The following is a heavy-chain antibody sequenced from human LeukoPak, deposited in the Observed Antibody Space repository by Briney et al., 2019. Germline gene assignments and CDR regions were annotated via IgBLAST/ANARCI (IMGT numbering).Heavy chain of an antibody. V-gene: IGHV5-51*01. D-gene: IGHD6-13*01. CDR2: IYPGDSDT. J-gene: IGHJ3*02. CDR1: GYSFTSYW. CDR3: ASRYSSSWGPRDAFDI. Sequence: GESLKISCKGSGYSFTSYWIGWVRQMPGKGLEGMGIIYPGDSDTRYSPSFQGQVTISADKSISTASLQCSSLKASDTAMYYCASRYSSSWGPRDAFDIWGQGTMVTVSS.